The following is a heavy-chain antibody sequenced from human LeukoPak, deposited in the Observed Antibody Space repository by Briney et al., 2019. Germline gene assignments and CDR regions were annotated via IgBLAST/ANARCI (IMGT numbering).Heavy chain of an antibody. CDR1: GFTFSSYS. J-gene: IGHJ4*02. D-gene: IGHD6-13*01. CDR3: ARDHPDYSSRGSGVDY. CDR2: ISSSTI. V-gene: IGHV3-48*01. Sequence: PGGSLRLSCAASGFTFSSYSMNWVRQAPGKGLEWVSYISSSTIYYADSVKGRFTISRDNAKNSLYLQMNSLRAEDTAVYYCARDHPDYSSRGSGVDYWGQGTLVTVSS.